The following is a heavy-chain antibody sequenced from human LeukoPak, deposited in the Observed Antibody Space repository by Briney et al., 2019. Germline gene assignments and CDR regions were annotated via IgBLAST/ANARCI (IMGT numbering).Heavy chain of an antibody. D-gene: IGHD2-2*01. CDR2: XXPNSGGT. J-gene: IGHJ5*02. CDR3: ASNYCSSTSCLYNWFDP. V-gene: IGHV1-2*02. CDR1: TFTXXX. Sequence: TFTXXXMXWXXXAPXXXLXXXXWXXPNSGGTNYAQKFQGRVTMTRDTSISTAYMELSRLRSDDTAVYYCASNYCSSTSCLYNWFDPWGQGTLVTVSS.